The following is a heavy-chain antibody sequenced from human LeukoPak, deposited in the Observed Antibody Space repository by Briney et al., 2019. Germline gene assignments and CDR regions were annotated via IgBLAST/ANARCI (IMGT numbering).Heavy chain of an antibody. J-gene: IGHJ4*02. Sequence: AGGSLRLSCAASGFTFSSYWMSWVRQAPGKGLEWVANIKQDGSEKYYVDSVKGRFTISRDNAKTSLYLPINSPKAQYTAVYYCTRATYSDFWSGYYAFDYWGQGTLVTVSS. CDR1: GFTFSSYW. V-gene: IGHV3-7*01. D-gene: IGHD3-3*01. CDR3: TRATYSDFWSGYYAFDY. CDR2: IKQDGSEK.